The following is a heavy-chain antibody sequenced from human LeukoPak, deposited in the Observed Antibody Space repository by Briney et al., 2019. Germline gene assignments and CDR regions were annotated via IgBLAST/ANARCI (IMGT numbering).Heavy chain of an antibody. CDR1: GGTFSSYA. D-gene: IGHD3-22*01. V-gene: IGHV1-69*13. Sequence: SVKVSCKASGGTFSSYAISWVRQAPGQGLEWMGVIIPIFGTANYAHKFQGRVTITADESTTTASMELSSLRSEDTAVYYCAREGYYDSSGEEVFDPWGQGTLVTVSS. J-gene: IGHJ5*02. CDR2: IIPIFGTA. CDR3: AREGYYDSSGEEVFDP.